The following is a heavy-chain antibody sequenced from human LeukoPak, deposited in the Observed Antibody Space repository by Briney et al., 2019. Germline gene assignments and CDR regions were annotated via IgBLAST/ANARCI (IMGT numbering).Heavy chain of an antibody. J-gene: IGHJ4*02. V-gene: IGHV4-61*08. Sequence: SETLSLTCTVSGGSVSSGGYYWSWIRQPPGKGLDWIGYVYDSGSGKYKPSLNSRVTISIDTSKNQFSLKLNSVTAADTAVYYCARLRSGGYFEYWGQGTLVTVSS. CDR1: GGSVSSGGYY. CDR2: VYDSGSG. CDR3: ARLRSGGYFEY. D-gene: IGHD4-17*01.